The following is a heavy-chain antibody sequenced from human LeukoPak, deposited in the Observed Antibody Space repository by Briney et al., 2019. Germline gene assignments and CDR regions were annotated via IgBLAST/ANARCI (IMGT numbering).Heavy chain of an antibody. V-gene: IGHV1-2*06. D-gene: IGHD6-13*01. J-gene: IGHJ4*02. CDR1: GYTFTGYY. Sequence: ASVKVSCKASGYTFTGYYMHWVRQAPGQGLEWMGRINPNSGGTNYAQKFQGRVTMTRDTSISTAYMELRSLRSDDTAVYYCARLARSWRDAYYFDYWGQGTLVTVSS. CDR3: ARLARSWRDAYYFDY. CDR2: INPNSGGT.